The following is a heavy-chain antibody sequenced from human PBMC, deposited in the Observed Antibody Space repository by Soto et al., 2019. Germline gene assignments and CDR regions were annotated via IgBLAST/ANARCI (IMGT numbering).Heavy chain of an antibody. Sequence: ASVKVSCKVSGYTLTELSMHWVRQAPGKGREWMGGFDPEDGETIYAQKFQGRVTMTEDTSTDTAYMELGSLRSEDRAVYYCATERALKRFHLGELSFFGPTIRWNWFDPWGQGTLVTVSS. CDR1: GYTLTELS. J-gene: IGHJ5*02. CDR2: FDPEDGET. V-gene: IGHV1-24*01. D-gene: IGHD3-16*02. CDR3: ATERALKRFHLGELSFFGPTIRWNWFDP.